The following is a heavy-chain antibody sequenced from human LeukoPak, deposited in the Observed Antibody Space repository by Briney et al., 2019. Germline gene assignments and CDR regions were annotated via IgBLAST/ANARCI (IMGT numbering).Heavy chain of an antibody. D-gene: IGHD3-22*01. CDR3: AREGRNVDTAMVSWFYHDSSGYYKDY. Sequence: GRSLRLSCAASGFTFSSYGMHWVRQAPGKGLEWVAVIWYDGSNKYYADSVKGRFTISRDNSKNTLYLQMNSLRAEDTAVYYCAREGRNVDTAMVSWFYHDSSGYYKDYWGQGTLVTVSS. CDR2: IWYDGSNK. CDR1: GFTFSSYG. J-gene: IGHJ4*02. V-gene: IGHV3-33*01.